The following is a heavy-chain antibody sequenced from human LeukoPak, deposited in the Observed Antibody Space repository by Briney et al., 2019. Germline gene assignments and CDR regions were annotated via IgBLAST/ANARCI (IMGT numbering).Heavy chain of an antibody. CDR2: IIPIYGTA. Sequence: SVKVSSTPSVCTFSAYAISWVPQAPGQGLEWMGGIIPIYGTANYAQKFQGRVTITADESTSTAYMELSSLRSEDTAVYYCARWGSGNYLPYYYYMDVWGKGTTVTVSS. CDR3: ARWGSGNYLPYYYYMDV. D-gene: IGHD1-26*01. J-gene: IGHJ6*03. V-gene: IGHV1-69*13. CDR1: VCTFSAYA.